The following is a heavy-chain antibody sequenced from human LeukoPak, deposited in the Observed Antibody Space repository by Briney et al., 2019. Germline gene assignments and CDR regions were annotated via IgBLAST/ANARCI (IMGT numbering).Heavy chain of an antibody. Sequence: GGSLRLSCAASGFTFNSYGMHWVRQAPGKGLEWVAFIRYDGSYKYYADSVKGRFTISRDNSKNTLDLQMNSLRPEDTALYYCAKDSGTGRIVATIGSAYWGQGTLVTVSS. J-gene: IGHJ4*02. CDR2: IRYDGSYK. CDR3: AKDSGTGRIVATIGSAY. D-gene: IGHD5-12*01. CDR1: GFTFNSYG. V-gene: IGHV3-30*02.